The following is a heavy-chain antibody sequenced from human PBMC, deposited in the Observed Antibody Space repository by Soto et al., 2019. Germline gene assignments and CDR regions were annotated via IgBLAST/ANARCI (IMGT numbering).Heavy chain of an antibody. Sequence: EVQLVQSGGGLAQPGKSLRLSCAASGFTFRKFWMHWVRQVPGKGPVWVSYISSDGTTTDYADSVKGRFTISRDNAKDTLYLQMDRLRAEDTAVYYCGIQDCTNDVCLEAAVTVGGALESWGQGTLVTVSS. V-gene: IGHV3-74*01. CDR3: GIQDCTNDVCLEAAVTVGGALES. J-gene: IGHJ1*01. D-gene: IGHD2-8*01. CDR2: ISSDGTTT. CDR1: GFTFRKFW.